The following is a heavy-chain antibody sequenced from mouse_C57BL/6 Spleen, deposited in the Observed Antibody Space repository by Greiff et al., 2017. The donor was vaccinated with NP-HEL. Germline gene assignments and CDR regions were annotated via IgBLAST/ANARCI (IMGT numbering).Heavy chain of an antibody. J-gene: IGHJ4*01. V-gene: IGHV1-82*01. CDR3: ARGGLGPHYYAMDY. Sequence: LVKPGASVKISCKASGYAFSSSWMNWVKQRPGKGLEWIGRIYPGDGDTNYNGKFKGKATLTADKSSSTAYMQLSSLTSEDSAVHFCARGGLGPHYYAMDYWGQGTSVTVSS. D-gene: IGHD4-1*01. CDR1: GYAFSSSW. CDR2: IYPGDGDT.